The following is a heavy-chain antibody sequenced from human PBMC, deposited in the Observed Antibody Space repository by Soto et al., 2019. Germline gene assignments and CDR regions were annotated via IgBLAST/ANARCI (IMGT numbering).Heavy chain of an antibody. CDR2: ISDKSGST. V-gene: IGHV3-23*01. D-gene: IGHD5-18*01. CDR3: ARLPYSYVSLYFFDF. J-gene: IGHJ4*02. Sequence: GGSLRLSCAASDFIFSNYAVSWVRQAPGRGLEWVASISDKSGSTKYADAVKGRFTISRDNSQNTLFLHMNSLRAEDTAVYYCARLPYSYVSLYFFDFWGQGSLVTVSS. CDR1: DFIFSNYA.